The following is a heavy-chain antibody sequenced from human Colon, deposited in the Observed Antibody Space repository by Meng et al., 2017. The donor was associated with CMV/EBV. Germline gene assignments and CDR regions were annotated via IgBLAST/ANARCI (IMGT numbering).Heavy chain of an antibody. CDR1: GFMFSTYW. D-gene: IGHD1-26*01. J-gene: IGHJ4*01. Sequence: GESLKISCEGSGFMFSTYWMMWFRQAPGKGLEWVANINQDGTRKHYVDSVEGRFTISRDNGKNSLYLQMNSLRAEDTAVYFCASVNFDYYYFKNWGQGALVTVSS. V-gene: IGHV3-7*03. CDR2: INQDGTRK. CDR3: ASVNFDYYYFKN.